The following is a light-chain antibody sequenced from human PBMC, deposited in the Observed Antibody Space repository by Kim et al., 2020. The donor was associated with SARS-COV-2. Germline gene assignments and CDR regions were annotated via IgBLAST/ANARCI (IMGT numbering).Light chain of an antibody. CDR2: RDT. CDR1: KLGDKF. Sequence: SYELTQPPSVSVSPGQTASITCSGDKLGDKFACWYQQKPGQSPVLIIYRDTQRPSGIPERFSGSNSGNTATLTISGTQAMDEADYYCQAWDYSTVIFGGG. CDR3: QAWDYSTVI. J-gene: IGLJ2*01. V-gene: IGLV3-1*01.